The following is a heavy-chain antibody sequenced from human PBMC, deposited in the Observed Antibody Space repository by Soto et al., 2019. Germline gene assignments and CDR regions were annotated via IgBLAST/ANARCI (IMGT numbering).Heavy chain of an antibody. V-gene: IGHV1-69*08. D-gene: IGHD3-3*01. J-gene: IGHJ3*01. Sequence: QVQLVQSGAEVRKPGSSVKVSCKAPGGTFSTYIISWVRQAPGQGLEWMGRILPIPDITNYAQKFQGRVTVTADRSTSTAYMELTSLKPEDTAVNYCARDPITTRGDALDLWGQGTMVTVSS. CDR3: ARDPITTRGDALDL. CDR2: ILPIPDIT. CDR1: GGTFSTYI.